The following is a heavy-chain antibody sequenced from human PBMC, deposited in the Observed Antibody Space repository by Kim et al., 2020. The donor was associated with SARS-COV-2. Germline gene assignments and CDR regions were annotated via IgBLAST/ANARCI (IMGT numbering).Heavy chain of an antibody. V-gene: IGHV5-51*01. D-gene: IGHD5-12*01. CDR2: IYPGDSDT. CDR3: ARLLKRNTVAATH. CDR1: GYSFTSYW. J-gene: IGHJ4*02. Sequence: GESLKISCKGSGYSFTSYWIGWVRQMPGKGLEWMGIIYPGDSDTRYSPSFQGQVTISADKSTSTAYLQWSSLKASDTAMYYCARLLKRNTVAATHWGQGTLVTVSS.